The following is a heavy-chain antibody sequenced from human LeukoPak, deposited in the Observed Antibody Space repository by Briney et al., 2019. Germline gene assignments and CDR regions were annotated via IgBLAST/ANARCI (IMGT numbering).Heavy chain of an antibody. V-gene: IGHV4-59*01. CDR2: IHYSGSS. Sequence: SETLSLTCTVSGGSISXXXXXXIRQPPGXXXXXXXXIHYSGSSNXNPSLXXXXTXSIDTSKNQFSLKLSSVTAADTAVYYCAKSGRYDILTGYYIDYWGQGALVTVSS. CDR1: GGSISXXX. D-gene: IGHD3-9*01. CDR3: AKSGRYDILTGYYIDY. J-gene: IGHJ4*02.